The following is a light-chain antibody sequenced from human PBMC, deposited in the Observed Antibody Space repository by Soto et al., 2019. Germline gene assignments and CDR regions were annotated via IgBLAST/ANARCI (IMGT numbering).Light chain of an antibody. CDR1: QSFSTTD. CDR3: QQYGRSPT. CDR2: RTS. Sequence: EIVLTQSPGTLSLSPGERATLSCRASQSFSTTDLAWYQQKPGQAPRLLIYRTSSRATGIPDRFTGSGSGTDFTLTISRLEPEDFVVYYCQQYGRSPTFGQGTKVDIK. V-gene: IGKV3-20*01. J-gene: IGKJ1*01.